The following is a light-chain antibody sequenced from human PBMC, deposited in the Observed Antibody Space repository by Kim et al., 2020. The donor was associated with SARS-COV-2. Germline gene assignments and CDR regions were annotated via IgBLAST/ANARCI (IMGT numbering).Light chain of an antibody. Sequence: SASVGDRVTITCRASQGISSWLTWYQQKPGKAPKLLIHGGTNLQSGVPSRFSGSRSETDFTLTISSLQPEDFATYYCQQVSSFPYTFGQGTKLEIK. CDR3: QQVSSFPYT. CDR1: QGISSW. CDR2: GGT. V-gene: IGKV1-12*01. J-gene: IGKJ2*01.